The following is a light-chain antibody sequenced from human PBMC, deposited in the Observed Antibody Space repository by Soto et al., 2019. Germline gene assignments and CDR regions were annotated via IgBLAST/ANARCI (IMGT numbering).Light chain of an antibody. Sequence: ENVLTHSPGTLSLSPGDRATLFCRARQSLTNPYLAWYQQKPGQAPRLLIYDASNRANGIPARFTGSGSGTDFTLTISSLEPEDFAVYFCQQRAGWPPTFGGGTKVDI. V-gene: IGKV3-11*01. J-gene: IGKJ4*01. CDR1: QSLTNPY. CDR2: DAS. CDR3: QQRAGWPPT.